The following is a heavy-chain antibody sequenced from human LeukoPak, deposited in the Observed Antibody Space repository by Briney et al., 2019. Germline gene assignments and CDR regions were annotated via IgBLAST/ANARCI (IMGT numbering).Heavy chain of an antibody. V-gene: IGHV4-34*08. D-gene: IGHD3-10*01. J-gene: IGHJ3*02. CDR2: INHSGST. CDR1: GFTFSNAW. Sequence: GSLRLSCAASGFTFSNAWMSWVRQAPGKGLEWIGEINHSGSTNYNPSLKSRVTISLDTSRNQFSLKLTSVTAADTAVYYCAKSNGYGLVDIWGQGTMVTVSS. CDR3: AKSNGYGLVDI.